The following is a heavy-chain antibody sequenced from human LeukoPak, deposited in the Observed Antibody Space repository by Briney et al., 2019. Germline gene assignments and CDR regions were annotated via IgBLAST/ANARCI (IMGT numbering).Heavy chain of an antibody. V-gene: IGHV3-66*01. Sequence: GGSLRLSCVDSGFNFSGNYMTWVRQAPGKGLEWVSAIYIGGTTYYADSVKGRFTISRDNPKGTLYLQMHSLRAEDTAVYYCAREISRFGIWGQGTLVTVSS. CDR3: AREISRFGI. D-gene: IGHD3-16*01. CDR2: IYIGGTT. J-gene: IGHJ4*02. CDR1: GFNFSGNY.